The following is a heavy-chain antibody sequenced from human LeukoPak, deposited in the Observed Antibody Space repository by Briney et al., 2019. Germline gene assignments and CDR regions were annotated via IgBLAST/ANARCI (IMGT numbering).Heavy chain of an antibody. D-gene: IGHD2-15*01. J-gene: IGHJ6*03. V-gene: IGHV4-39*01. CDR1: GGSISSSSYY. CDR2: IYYSGST. Sequence: SETLSLTCTVSGGSISSSSYYWGWLRQPPGKGLEWIGSIYYSGSTYYNPSLKSRFTISVDTSKNQFSLKLSSVTAADTAVYYCAQIGTENCSGGSCYSWGYYYYYYYMDVWGKGTTVTVSS. CDR3: AQIGTENCSGGSCYSWGYYYYYYYMDV.